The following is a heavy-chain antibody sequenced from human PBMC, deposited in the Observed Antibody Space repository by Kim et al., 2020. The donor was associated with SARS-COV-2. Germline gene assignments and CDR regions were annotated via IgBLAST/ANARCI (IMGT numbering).Heavy chain of an antibody. V-gene: IGHV3-74*01. D-gene: IGHD3-16*01. CDR2: IDNDGSRT. J-gene: IGHJ2*01. CDR3: ARGRGGGGDWFVDL. CDR1: GFTLSNYW. Sequence: GGSLRLSCAASGFTLSNYWMHWVRQPPGKGLLWVARIDNDGSRTNYAASVKGRFTISRDTAKNTLYLQMNTLRADDTAVYYCARGRGGGGDWFVDLWGRG.